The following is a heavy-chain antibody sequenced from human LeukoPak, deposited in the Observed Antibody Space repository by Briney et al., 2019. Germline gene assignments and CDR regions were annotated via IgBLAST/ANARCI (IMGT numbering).Heavy chain of an antibody. D-gene: IGHD2-15*01. CDR3: ARVGHGYCSGGSCSVF. CDR2: IYSGGST. CDR1: GFTVSSTY. Sequence: PGGSLRLSCAASGFTVSSTYMSWVRQAPGKGLEWVSVIYSGGSTYYADSVKGRFTISRDDSKNTLYLQMNSLRAEDTAVFHCARVGHGYCSGGSCSVFWGQGTLVTVSS. J-gene: IGHJ4*02. V-gene: IGHV3-53*01.